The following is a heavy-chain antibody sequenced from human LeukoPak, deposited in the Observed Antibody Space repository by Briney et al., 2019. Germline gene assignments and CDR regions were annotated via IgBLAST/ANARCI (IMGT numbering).Heavy chain of an antibody. Sequence: PSETLSLTCTVSGGSVSIYFWTWIRQPPGKGLEGSGYMYYSGSTNYNPSLKSRVSISIDTSKNQFSLNLSSVTAADTAVYYCARHGGETIVVTIPHAFDIWGQGTMVTVSS. V-gene: IGHV4-59*08. CDR3: ARHGGETIVVTIPHAFDI. CDR2: MYYSGST. D-gene: IGHD5-12*01. J-gene: IGHJ3*02. CDR1: GGSVSIYF.